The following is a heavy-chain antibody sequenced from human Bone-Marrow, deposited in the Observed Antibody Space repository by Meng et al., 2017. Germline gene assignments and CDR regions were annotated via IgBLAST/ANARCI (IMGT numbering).Heavy chain of an antibody. V-gene: IGHV1-2*06. CDR2: INPKSGDT. Sequence: QVRVGQSGAEVKKPGASVKVSCKASGYTSPDYYLHWVGRAPGQGLEWMGRINPKSGDTHYAQKFQGRVTMTGDTSISTAYMELSGLRSDDTAMYYCARDEDISAAGKLFGDYWGQGTLVTVSS. CDR1: GYTSPDYY. J-gene: IGHJ4*02. CDR3: ARDEDISAAGKLFGDY. D-gene: IGHD6-13*01.